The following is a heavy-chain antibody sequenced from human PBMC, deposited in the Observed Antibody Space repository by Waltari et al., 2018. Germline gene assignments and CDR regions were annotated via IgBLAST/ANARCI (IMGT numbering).Heavy chain of an antibody. CDR2: INPNSGAA. J-gene: IGHJ4*02. V-gene: IGHV1-2*02. Sequence: QVYLVQSGAEVKKPGASLKVSCKASGYRFTAYYLHWVRQAPGQGLEWMGWINPNSGAAKYAQKFQGRITLTRDTSMTTAYIELSSLRSDDTAVYYCARGRQLTLVLGVTTAFEKWGQGALVSVSS. CDR1: GYRFTAYY. D-gene: IGHD3-10*01. CDR3: ARGRQLTLVLGVTTAFEK.